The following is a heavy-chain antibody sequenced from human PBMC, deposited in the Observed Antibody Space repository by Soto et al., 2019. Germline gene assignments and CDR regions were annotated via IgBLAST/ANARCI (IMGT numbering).Heavy chain of an antibody. CDR3: AKEWPWRESDY. J-gene: IGHJ4*02. CDR1: GFTFSSYA. Sequence: EVQLLESGGGLVQPGGSPRFSCAASGFTFSSYAMSWVRQAPGQGVQWVSAISGGGDSTYYADSVKGRFTISRDNSKDTLYLQMNRLRAEDTAVYYCAKEWPWRESDYWCQGTLVTVSS. V-gene: IGHV3-23*01. D-gene: IGHD5-12*01. CDR2: ISGGGDST.